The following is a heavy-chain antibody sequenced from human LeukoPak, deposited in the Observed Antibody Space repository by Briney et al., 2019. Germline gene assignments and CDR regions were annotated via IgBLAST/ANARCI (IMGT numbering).Heavy chain of an antibody. V-gene: IGHV3-74*01. CDR2: IKTDGSIT. D-gene: IGHD1-26*01. CDR3: AKDGSSGIDY. CDR1: GFSFSVYW. J-gene: IGHJ4*02. Sequence: SGGSLRLSCAASGFSFSVYWMHWVRQAPGKGPVWVSRIKTDGSITDYADSVKGRFTISRDNSKNTLYLQMNSLRAEDTAVYYCAKDGSSGIDYWGQGTLVTVSS.